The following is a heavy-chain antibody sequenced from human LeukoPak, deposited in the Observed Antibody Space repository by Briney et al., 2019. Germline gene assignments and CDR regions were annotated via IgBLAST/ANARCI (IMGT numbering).Heavy chain of an antibody. V-gene: IGHV4-61*02. CDR1: GGSISSGSYY. Sequence: PSETLSLTCTVSGGSISSGSYYWSWIRQPAGKGLEWIGRIYTSGSTNYDPSLKSRVTISVDTSKNQFSLKLSSVTAADTAVYYCARKVAGNGWFDPWGQGTLVTVSS. CDR3: ARKVAGNGWFDP. J-gene: IGHJ5*02. D-gene: IGHD6-19*01. CDR2: IYTSGST.